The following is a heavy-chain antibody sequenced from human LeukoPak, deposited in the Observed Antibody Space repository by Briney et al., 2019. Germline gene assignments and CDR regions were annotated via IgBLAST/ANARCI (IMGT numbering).Heavy chain of an antibody. Sequence: PGGSLRLSCAASGFPFSSYGMHWARQAAGKGLEWVAFIRYEGSNKYYADSVKGRFTTSRDNSKNTLYLQMNSLRAEDTAVYYCAKARSGWYYFDYWGQGTLVTVSS. D-gene: IGHD6-13*01. J-gene: IGHJ4*02. CDR3: AKARSGWYYFDY. CDR1: GFPFSSYG. V-gene: IGHV3-30*02. CDR2: IRYEGSNK.